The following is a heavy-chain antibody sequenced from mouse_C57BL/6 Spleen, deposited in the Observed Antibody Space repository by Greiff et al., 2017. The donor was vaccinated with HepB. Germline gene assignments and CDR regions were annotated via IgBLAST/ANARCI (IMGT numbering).Heavy chain of an antibody. J-gene: IGHJ2*01. Sequence: VQLQQSGAELVKAGASVKMSCKASGYTFTSYWMHWVKQRLGQGLEWFAETNPTNGRTYYNEKFKSKATLTVDKSSSTAYMLLSGPTFEESAVYYCARIKKIVATYLDYWGQGTTLTVSS. D-gene: IGHD1-1*01. CDR2: TNPTNGRT. V-gene: IGHV1S81*02. CDR1: GYTFTSYW. CDR3: ARIKKIVATYLDY.